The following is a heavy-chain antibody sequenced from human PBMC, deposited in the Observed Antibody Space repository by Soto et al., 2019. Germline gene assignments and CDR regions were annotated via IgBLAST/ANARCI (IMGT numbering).Heavy chain of an antibody. D-gene: IGHD5-18*01. J-gene: IGHJ5*02. CDR1: GGSISIYY. CDR2: IYYSGST. CDR3: ARGGDTAMATANWFDP. Sequence: SETLSLTCTVSGGSISIYYWSWILRPPWKGLEWIGYIYYSGSTNYNPSLKSRVTISVDTSKNQFSLKLSSVTAADTAVYYCARGGDTAMATANWFDPWGQGTLVTVSS. V-gene: IGHV4-59*01.